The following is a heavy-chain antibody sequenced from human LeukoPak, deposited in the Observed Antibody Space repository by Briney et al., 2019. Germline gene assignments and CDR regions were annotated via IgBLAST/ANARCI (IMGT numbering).Heavy chain of an antibody. D-gene: IGHD1-26*01. Sequence: NPGGSLRLSCAASGFTFSDYYMTWIRQAPGKGLEWVSYISNSSSYTNYADSVQGRFTISRDNAKKSLSLQVNSLRAEDTAVYYCARTRGGIVGATFDYWGQGTLVTVSS. CDR3: ARTRGGIVGATFDY. V-gene: IGHV3-11*03. CDR2: ISNSSSYT. J-gene: IGHJ4*02. CDR1: GFTFSDYY.